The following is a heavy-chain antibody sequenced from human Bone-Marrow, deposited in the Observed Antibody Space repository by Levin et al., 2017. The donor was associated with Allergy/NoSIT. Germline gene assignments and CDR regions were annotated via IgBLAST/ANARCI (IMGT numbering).Heavy chain of an antibody. CDR2: LWYDGSKY. V-gene: IGHV3-33*01. CDR1: GFTSTNHG. D-gene: IGHD2-21*02. Sequence: SCVASGFTSTNHGMHWVRQAPGKGLEWVAALWYDGSKYYYTESVRGRFAFSRDSSKDTLYLQMDSLRAEDTAVYYCARTPMTDWHFDLWGRGTLVTVSS. CDR3: ARTPMTDWHFDL. J-gene: IGHJ2*01.